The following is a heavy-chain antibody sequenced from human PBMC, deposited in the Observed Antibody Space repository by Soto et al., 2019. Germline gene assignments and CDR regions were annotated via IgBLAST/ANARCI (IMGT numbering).Heavy chain of an antibody. J-gene: IGHJ5*02. V-gene: IGHV4-34*01. Sequence: SETLSLTCAVYGGSFSGYYWSWIRQPPGKGLEWIGEINHSGSTNYNPSLKSRVTISVDTSKNQFSLKLSSVTAADTAVYYCARKTEVVAATGGWFDPWGQGTLVTVSS. D-gene: IGHD2-15*01. CDR2: INHSGST. CDR3: ARKTEVVAATGGWFDP. CDR1: GGSFSGYY.